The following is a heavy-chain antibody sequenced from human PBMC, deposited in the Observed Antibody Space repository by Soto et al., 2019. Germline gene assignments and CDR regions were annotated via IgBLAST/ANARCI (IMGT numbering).Heavy chain of an antibody. CDR1: GFTFSSYW. Sequence: GGSLRLSCAASGFTFSSYWMSWVCQAPGKGLEWVANIKQDGSEKYYVDSMKGRFTISRDNAKNSLYLQMNSLRAEDTAVYYCARAGSKDYDYIWGSYEGTDAFDIWGQGTMVTVSS. CDR2: IKQDGSEK. V-gene: IGHV3-7*01. CDR3: ARAGSKDYDYIWGSYEGTDAFDI. J-gene: IGHJ3*02. D-gene: IGHD3-16*01.